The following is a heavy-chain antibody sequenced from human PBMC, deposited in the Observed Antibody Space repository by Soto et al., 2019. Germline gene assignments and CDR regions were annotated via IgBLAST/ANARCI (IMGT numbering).Heavy chain of an antibody. CDR3: AKSLSTATSFDY. J-gene: IGHJ4*02. Sequence: VGSLRLSCAASGFTFSSYAMNWVRQAPGKGPEWVSHISVAGDTYYADSVKGRFTISRDNSRNTLFLQMNSLRAEDTAVYYCAKSLSTATSFDYWGQGTPVTVSS. CDR2: ISVAGDT. CDR1: GFTFSSYA. V-gene: IGHV3-23*01.